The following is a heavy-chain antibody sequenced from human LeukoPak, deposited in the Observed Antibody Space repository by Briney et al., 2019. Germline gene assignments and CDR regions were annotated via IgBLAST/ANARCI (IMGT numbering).Heavy chain of an antibody. CDR1: GGSISGYY. J-gene: IGHJ4*02. D-gene: IGHD2-15*01. CDR2: VYYTGST. V-gene: IGHV4-59*01. CDR3: ARDRGPHNYFDF. Sequence: SETLSLTCTVSGGSISGYYWSWIRQSPGKRLEWIGFVYYTGSTNYNPSLKSRVSISVDMSKNQFSLKLNSVTAADTAVYYCARDRGPHNYFDFWGQGTLVTVSS.